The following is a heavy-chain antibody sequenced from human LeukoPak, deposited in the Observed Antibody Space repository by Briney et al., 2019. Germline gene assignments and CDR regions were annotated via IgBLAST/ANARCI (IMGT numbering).Heavy chain of an antibody. D-gene: IGHD3-22*01. Sequence: ASVKVSCKVSGYTLTELSMHWVRQAPGKGLEWMGSFDPEDGETIYAQKFQGRVTMTEDTSTDTAYMELSSLRSEDTAVYYCATFLKDYYDSSGYFDYWGQGTLVTVSS. J-gene: IGHJ4*02. CDR1: GYTLTELS. V-gene: IGHV1-24*01. CDR3: ATFLKDYYDSSGYFDY. CDR2: FDPEDGET.